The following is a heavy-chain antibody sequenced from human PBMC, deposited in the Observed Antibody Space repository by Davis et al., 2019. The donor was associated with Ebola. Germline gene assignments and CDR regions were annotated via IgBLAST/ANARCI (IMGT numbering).Heavy chain of an antibody. V-gene: IGHV3-48*04. Sequence: GGSLRLSCAASGFTFSSYSMNWVRQAPGKGLEWVSYISSSSSTIYYADSVKGRFTISRDNAKNTLYLQMNSLRAEDTAVYYCASGYNQYYYYYYGMDVWGQGTTVTVSS. CDR1: GFTFSSYS. CDR2: ISSSSSTI. CDR3: ASGYNQYYYYYYGMDV. D-gene: IGHD1-14*01. J-gene: IGHJ6*02.